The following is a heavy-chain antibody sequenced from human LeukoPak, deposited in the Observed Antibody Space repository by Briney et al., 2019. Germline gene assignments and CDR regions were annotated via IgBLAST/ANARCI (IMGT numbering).Heavy chain of an antibody. CDR1: GYIFTSYG. CDR3: ARGYDIFTGYYDY. D-gene: IGHD3-9*01. V-gene: IGHV1-18*01. J-gene: IGHJ4*02. Sequence: VSVKVSCKASGYIFTSYGISWVRQASGQGLEWMGWISVYNGNTNYAQNLQGRVTMTTDTSTTTAYMELRSLRSDDTALYYCARGYDIFTGYYDYWGQGTLVTVSS. CDR2: ISVYNGNT.